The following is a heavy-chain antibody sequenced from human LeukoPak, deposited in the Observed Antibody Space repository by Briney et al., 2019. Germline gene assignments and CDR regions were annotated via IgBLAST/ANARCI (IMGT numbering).Heavy chain of an antibody. J-gene: IGHJ3*01. V-gene: IGHV3-64*02. CDR1: GFTFSNYA. D-gene: IGHD2-8*01. CDR2: ISYNGGSA. Sequence: GGSLRLSCAASGFTFSNYAMSWVRQAPGKGLEYVSTISYNGGSANYADSVKGRFTISRDNSKNTLYLQVGSLRDEDMAVYYGARAPRPWGVGPGGQGALVVWAQGTMVTVSS. CDR3: ARAPRPWGVGPGGQGALVV.